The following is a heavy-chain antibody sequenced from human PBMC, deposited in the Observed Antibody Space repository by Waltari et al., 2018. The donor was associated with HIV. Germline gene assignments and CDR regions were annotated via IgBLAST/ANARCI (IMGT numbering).Heavy chain of an antibody. J-gene: IGHJ4*02. Sequence: QVQLQESGPGLVKPSETLSLTCTVSGGSISSYYWSWIRQPPGKGLEWIGYIYYSGSTNYNPSLKSRVTISVDTSKNQFSLKLSSVTAADTAVYYCARGFRVFGYSSSSAGWYFDYWGQGTLVTVSS. V-gene: IGHV4-59*01. CDR2: IYYSGST. CDR1: GGSISSYY. CDR3: ARGFRVFGYSSSSAGWYFDY. D-gene: IGHD6-6*01.